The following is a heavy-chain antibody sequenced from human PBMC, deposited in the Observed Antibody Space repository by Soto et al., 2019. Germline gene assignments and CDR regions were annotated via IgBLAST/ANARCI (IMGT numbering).Heavy chain of an antibody. CDR3: ARDSYYSSGWYGEGFDY. D-gene: IGHD6-19*01. V-gene: IGHV3-30*03. CDR2: ISYDGSNK. J-gene: IGHJ4*02. CDR1: GFTFSSYG. Sequence: GGSLRLSCAASGFTFSSYGMHWVRQAPGKGLEWVAVISYDGSNKYYADSVKGRFTISRDNSKNTLYLQMNSLRAEDTAVYYCARDSYYSSGWYGEGFDYWGQGTLVTVSS.